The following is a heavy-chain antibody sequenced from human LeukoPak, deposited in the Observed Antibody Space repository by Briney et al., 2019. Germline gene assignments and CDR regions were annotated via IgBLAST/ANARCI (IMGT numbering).Heavy chain of an antibody. J-gene: IGHJ4*02. CDR2: ISGSGDST. Sequence: GGSLRLSCAASAFTFSTYGMSWVRQAPGKGLEWVSAISGSGDSTYYADSVKGRFIISRDISKNTLYLQMNSLRAEDTAVYYCVKGRYDSGSYYFDYWGQGTLVTVSS. CDR3: VKGRYDSGSYYFDY. D-gene: IGHD3-10*01. V-gene: IGHV3-23*01. CDR1: AFTFSTYG.